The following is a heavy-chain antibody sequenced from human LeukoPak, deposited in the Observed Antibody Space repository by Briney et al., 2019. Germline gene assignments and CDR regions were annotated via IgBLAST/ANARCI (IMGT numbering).Heavy chain of an antibody. J-gene: IGHJ3*02. V-gene: IGHV1-46*01. CDR1: GYTFTSYY. CDR3: ARGHYYDSSGYYPDAFDI. D-gene: IGHD3-22*01. Sequence: ASVKVSCKASGYTFTSYYMNWVRQAPGQGLEWMGIINPSGGSTSYAQKFQGRVTMTRDTSTSTVYMELSSLRSEDTAVYYCARGHYYDSSGYYPDAFDIWGQGTMVTVSS. CDR2: INPSGGST.